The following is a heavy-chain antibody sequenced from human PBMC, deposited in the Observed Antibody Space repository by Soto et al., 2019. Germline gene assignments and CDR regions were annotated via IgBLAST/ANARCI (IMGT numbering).Heavy chain of an antibody. D-gene: IGHD3-16*01. J-gene: IGHJ4*02. CDR3: ARGGGSGLSDY. Sequence: QVQLVQSGAEVKKPGASVKVSCKASGYTFTSYAMHWVRQAPGQRLEWMGWINAGNGNTKYSQKFQGRVTITRDTSASTAYRELSSLRSEDTAVYYCARGGGSGLSDYWGQGTLVTVSS. V-gene: IGHV1-3*01. CDR2: INAGNGNT. CDR1: GYTFTSYA.